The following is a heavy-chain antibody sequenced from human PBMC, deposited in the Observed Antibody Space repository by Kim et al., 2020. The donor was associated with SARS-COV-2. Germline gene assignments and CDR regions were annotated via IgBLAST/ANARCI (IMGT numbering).Heavy chain of an antibody. CDR1: GFTFSSYA. V-gene: IGHV3-23*01. J-gene: IGHJ5*02. CDR3: AKEAPSPHYDSSGYYSNWFDP. Sequence: GGSLRLSCAASGFTFSSYAMSWVRQAPGKGLEWVSGISGSGDNTYYADSVKGRFTISRDNSKNTLYLQMNSLRAEDTAVYYCAKEAPSPHYDSSGYYSNWFDPWGQGTLVTVSS. D-gene: IGHD3-22*01. CDR2: ISGSGDNT.